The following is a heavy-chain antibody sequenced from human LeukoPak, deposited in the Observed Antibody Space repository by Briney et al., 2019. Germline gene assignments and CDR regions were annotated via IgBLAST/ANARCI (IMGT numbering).Heavy chain of an antibody. D-gene: IGHD3-10*01. J-gene: IGHJ6*02. V-gene: IGHV1-18*01. Sequence: ASVKVSCKASGYTFTSDGISWVRQAPGQGLEWMGWFSGYNGNTNYARNLKGRVNMTTDTSTSTAYMELRSLRSDDTAVYYCARDSEVKSGTYGMDVWGQGTTVTVSS. CDR3: ARDSEVKSGTYGMDV. CDR2: FSGYNGNT. CDR1: GYTFTSDG.